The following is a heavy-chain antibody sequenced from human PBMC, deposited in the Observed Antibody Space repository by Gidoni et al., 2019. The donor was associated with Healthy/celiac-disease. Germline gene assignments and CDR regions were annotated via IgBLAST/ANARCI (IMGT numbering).Heavy chain of an antibody. CDR1: GGSFSGYY. J-gene: IGHJ4*02. V-gene: IGHV4-34*01. Sequence: QVQLQQWGAGLLQPSATLSLTCAVYGGSFSGYYWSWIRQPPGKGLEWIGEINHSGSTNYNPSLKSRVTISVDTSKNQFSLKLSSVTAADTAVYYCARGHYSSGWYKGTRAFDYWGQGTLVTVSS. D-gene: IGHD6-19*01. CDR2: INHSGST. CDR3: ARGHYSSGWYKGTRAFDY.